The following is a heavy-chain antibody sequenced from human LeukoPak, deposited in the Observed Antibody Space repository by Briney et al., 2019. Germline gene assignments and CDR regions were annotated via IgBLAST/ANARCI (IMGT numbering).Heavy chain of an antibody. CDR3: ARGYFYSSGSYLFDY. J-gene: IGHJ4*02. CDR1: GGSINNYY. D-gene: IGHD3-10*01. Sequence: SETLFLTCTVSGGSINNYYWNWIRQPAGKGLEWFGRIQTSGSTNYNPSLKSRVTMSVDTSKNQFSLKLSSVTAADTAVYYCARGYFYSSGSYLFDYWGQGTLVTVSS. CDR2: IQTSGST. V-gene: IGHV4-4*07.